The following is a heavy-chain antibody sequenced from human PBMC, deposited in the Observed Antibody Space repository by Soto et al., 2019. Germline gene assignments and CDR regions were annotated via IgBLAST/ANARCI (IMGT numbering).Heavy chain of an antibody. V-gene: IGHV3-66*01. Sequence: GSLRLSCEASGLIVNNNFMNWVRQAPGRGLEWVSVINPEGRTYYADSVKDRFTISRDTSKNTLYLQMNSLRVEDTAVYYCARDTPGPPWFDPWGQGTQVTVS. J-gene: IGHJ5*02. CDR3: ARDTPGPPWFDP. CDR1: GLIVNNNF. CDR2: INPEGRT.